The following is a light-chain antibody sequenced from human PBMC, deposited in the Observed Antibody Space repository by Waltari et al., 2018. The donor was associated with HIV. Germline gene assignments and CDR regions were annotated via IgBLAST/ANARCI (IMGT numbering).Light chain of an antibody. CDR3: QVWDSSSDLNWV. CDR2: DDS. CDR1: NIGIKS. Sequence: SYVLTQPPSVSVAPGKTARITCGGNNIGIKSVHWYQQKPGQAPVLVIYDDSDRPSGIPGRCSGSNAGNTATLNISRVEAGDEADYYCQVWDSSSDLNWVFGGGTKLTVL. J-gene: IGLJ3*02. V-gene: IGLV3-21*04.